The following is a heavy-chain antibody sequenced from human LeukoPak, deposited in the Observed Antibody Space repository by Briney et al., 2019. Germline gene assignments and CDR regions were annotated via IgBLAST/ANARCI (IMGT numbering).Heavy chain of an antibody. CDR1: GFTFSSYG. CDR3: SFIAAAGLPFDY. V-gene: IGHV3-30*02. D-gene: IGHD6-13*01. CDR2: IRNDGSNK. J-gene: IGHJ4*02. Sequence: PGGSLRLSCAASGFTFSSYGMHWVRQAPVKGLEWVAFIRNDGSNKYYVDSVKGRFTISRDNSKNTLYLQMNSLRAEDTAVYYCSFIAAAGLPFDYWSQGTLVTVSS.